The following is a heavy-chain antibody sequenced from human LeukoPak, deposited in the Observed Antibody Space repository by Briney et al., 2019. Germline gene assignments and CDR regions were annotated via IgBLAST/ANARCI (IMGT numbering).Heavy chain of an antibody. CDR1: GGSISRYY. J-gene: IGHJ4*02. Sequence: PSETLSLTCTVSGGSISRYYWSWIRQPAGKGLEWIGRIYTSGSTNYNPSLKSRVTMSVDTSKNQFSLKLSSVTAADTAVYYCARDYGYSSSWYLDYWGQGTLVTVSS. CDR2: IYTSGST. CDR3: ARDYGYSSSWYLDY. D-gene: IGHD6-13*01. V-gene: IGHV4-4*07.